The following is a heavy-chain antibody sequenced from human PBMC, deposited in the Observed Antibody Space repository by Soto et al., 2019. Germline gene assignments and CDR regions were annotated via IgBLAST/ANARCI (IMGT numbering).Heavy chain of an antibody. D-gene: IGHD6-13*01. CDR3: ARDLAAAGPFDC. J-gene: IGHJ4*02. CDR1: GYTFTNYA. V-gene: IGHV1-18*01. Sequence: QVQLVQSGAEVKKPGASVKVSCKASGYTFTNYAFSWVRQAPGQGLEWMGWISAYNGNTNYPQKLQGRVTMTTDTPPSTAYMALRSLRSDDTAVYYCARDLAAAGPFDCWGQGTLVTVSS. CDR2: ISAYNGNT.